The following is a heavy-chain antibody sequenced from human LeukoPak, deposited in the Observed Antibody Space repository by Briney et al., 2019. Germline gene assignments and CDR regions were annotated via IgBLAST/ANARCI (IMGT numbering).Heavy chain of an antibody. J-gene: IGHJ4*02. CDR1: GFTLSNHA. V-gene: IGHV3-23*01. CDR2: ISGGAGST. D-gene: IGHD4-17*01. CDR3: ASHDYGDYASLDY. Sequence: GGSLRLSCAASGFTLSNHAMNWVRQAPGKGLEWVSGISGGAGSTYYADSVKGRFTISRDNSNNALYLQMNSLRAEDTAVYYCASHDYGDYASLDYWGQGTLVTVSS.